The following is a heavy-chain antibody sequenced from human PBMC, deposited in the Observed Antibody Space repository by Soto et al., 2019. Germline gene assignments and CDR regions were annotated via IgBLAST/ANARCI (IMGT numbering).Heavy chain of an antibody. CDR3: ARRDTSGFLRYFDN. CDR1: GGTLSSFINYP. J-gene: IGHJ4*03. V-gene: IGHV1-69*06. Sequence: SVKVSCKASGGTLSSFINYPINWVRQAPGQGLEWMGGIVPNVGTVNYAQKFQGRVTVTADKSAGTAYMELSSLRSEDTALYYCARRDTSGFLRYFDNWGQGTLVTVSS. CDR2: IVPNVGTV. D-gene: IGHD3-3*01.